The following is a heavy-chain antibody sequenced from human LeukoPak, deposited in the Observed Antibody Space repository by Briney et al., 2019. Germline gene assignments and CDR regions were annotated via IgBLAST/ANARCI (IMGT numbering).Heavy chain of an antibody. CDR3: ARDHCGGECNSRAFDI. Sequence: PGGSLRLSCVISGFTFSDHFMDWVRQAPGKGLEWVGRSRNKARSFTTEYAASVKGRFTISRDDSKNSLYLQMNSLKTEDTAVYYCARDHCGGECNSRAFDIWGQGTMVTVSS. CDR1: GFTFSDHF. CDR2: SRNKARSFTT. D-gene: IGHD2-21*01. V-gene: IGHV3-72*01. J-gene: IGHJ3*02.